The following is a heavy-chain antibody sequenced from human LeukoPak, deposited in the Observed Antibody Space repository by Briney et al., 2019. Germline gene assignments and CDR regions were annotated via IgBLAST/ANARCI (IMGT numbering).Heavy chain of an antibody. CDR3: ARGNPFGCSNWFDP. CDR1: GFTFSSYS. D-gene: IGHD3-3*01. V-gene: IGHV3-48*01. J-gene: IGHJ5*02. CDR2: ISSSSSTI. Sequence: GGSLRLSCAASGFTFSSYSMNWVRQAPGKGLEWVSYISSSSSTIYYADSVKGRFTVSRDNAKNSLYLQMNSLRAEDTAVYYCARGNPFGCSNWFDPWGQGTLVTVSS.